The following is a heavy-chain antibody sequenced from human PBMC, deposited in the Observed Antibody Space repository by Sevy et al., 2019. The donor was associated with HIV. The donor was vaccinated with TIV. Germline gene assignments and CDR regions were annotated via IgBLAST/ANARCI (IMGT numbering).Heavy chain of an antibody. V-gene: IGHV1-8*01. CDR1: GYTFTSYD. CDR3: ARGSVGRITMVRGVIIGTEFDY. CDR2: MNPNSGNT. D-gene: IGHD3-10*01. Sequence: ASVKVSCKASGYTFTSYDINWVRQATGQGLEWMGWMNPNSGNTGYAQKFRGRVTMTRNTSISTAYMELSSLRSEDTAVYYCARGSVGRITMVRGVIIGTEFDYWGQGTLVTVSS. J-gene: IGHJ4*02.